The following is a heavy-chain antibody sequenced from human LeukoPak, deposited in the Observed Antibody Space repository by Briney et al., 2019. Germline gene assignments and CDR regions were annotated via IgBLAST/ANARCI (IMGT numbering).Heavy chain of an antibody. CDR1: GYTFTSYG. Sequence: ASVKVSCKASGYTFTSYGISWVRQAPGQGLEWMGWISAYNGNTNYAQKLQGRVTMTTDTSTGTAYMELRSLRSDDTAVYYCARLTRIYYYDSSGYYGGSWFDPWGQGTLVTVSS. D-gene: IGHD3-22*01. J-gene: IGHJ5*02. V-gene: IGHV1-18*01. CDR3: ARLTRIYYYDSSGYYGGSWFDP. CDR2: ISAYNGNT.